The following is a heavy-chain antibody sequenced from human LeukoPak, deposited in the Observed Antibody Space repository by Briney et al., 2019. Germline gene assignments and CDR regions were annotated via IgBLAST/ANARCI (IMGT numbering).Heavy chain of an antibody. D-gene: IGHD2-2*01. V-gene: IGHV3-11*01. CDR1: GFTFSDYY. J-gene: IGHJ4*02. Sequence: KPGGSLRLSCAASGFTFSDYYMSWIRQAPGKGLEWVSYISSSGSTIYYADSVKGRFTISRDNAKNSLYLQMNSLRAEDTAVYYCARQGYCSSTNCPGVVDYWGQGTLVTVSS. CDR3: ARQGYCSSTNCPGVVDY. CDR2: ISSSGSTI.